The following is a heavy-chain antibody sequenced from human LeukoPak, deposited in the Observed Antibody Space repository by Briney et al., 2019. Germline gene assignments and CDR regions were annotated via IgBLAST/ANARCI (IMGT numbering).Heavy chain of an antibody. J-gene: IGHJ6*02. CDR2: IYYSGST. D-gene: IGHD2-2*01. CDR3: ASTSKNSNYGMDV. Sequence: SETLSLTCTVSGGSISSSSYYWGWIRQPPGKGLEWIGSIYYSGSTNYNPSLKSRVTISVDTSKNQFSLKLSSVTAADTAVYYCASTSKNSNYGMDVWGQGTTVTVSS. V-gene: IGHV4-39*07. CDR1: GGSISSSSYY.